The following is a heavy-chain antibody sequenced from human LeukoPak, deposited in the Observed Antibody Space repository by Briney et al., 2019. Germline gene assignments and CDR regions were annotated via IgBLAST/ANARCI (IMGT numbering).Heavy chain of an antibody. Sequence: SVKVSCKASGGTFSSYAISWVRQAPGQGLEWMGGITPIFGTANYAQKFQGRVTTTEDTSTDTAYMELSSLRSEDTAVYYCATGTFQWLGATKTEVYFDYWGQGTLVTVSS. V-gene: IGHV1-69*06. CDR2: ITPIFGTA. J-gene: IGHJ4*02. CDR3: ATGTFQWLGATKTEVYFDY. D-gene: IGHD1-26*01. CDR1: GGTFSSYA.